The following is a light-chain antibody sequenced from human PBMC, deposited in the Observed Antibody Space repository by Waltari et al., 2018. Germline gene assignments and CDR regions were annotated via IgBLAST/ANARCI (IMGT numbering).Light chain of an antibody. Sequence: EIVLTQSPGTLSLSPGEXATLSCRASQSVSSSYLAWYQQKPGQAPRLLIYGASSRATGIPDRFSGSGSGTDFTLTIXRLEPEDFAVYXCQQYGSSPWTFGXGTKVEIK. J-gene: IGKJ1*01. CDR1: QSVSSSY. CDR3: QQYGSSPWT. V-gene: IGKV3-20*01. CDR2: GAS.